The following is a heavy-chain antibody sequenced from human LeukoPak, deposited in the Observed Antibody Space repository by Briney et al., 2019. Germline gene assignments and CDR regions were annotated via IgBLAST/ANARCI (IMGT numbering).Heavy chain of an antibody. V-gene: IGHV1-18*01. CDR1: GYTFTSYG. CDR2: ISAYNGNT. Sequence: ASVKVSCEASGYTFTSYGISWVRQAPGQGLEWMGWISAYNGNTNYAQKLQGRVTMTTDTSTSTAYMELRSLRSDDTAVYYCARVKGHYESSGYLGFWGQGTLVTVSS. J-gene: IGHJ4*02. CDR3: ARVKGHYESSGYLGF. D-gene: IGHD3-22*01.